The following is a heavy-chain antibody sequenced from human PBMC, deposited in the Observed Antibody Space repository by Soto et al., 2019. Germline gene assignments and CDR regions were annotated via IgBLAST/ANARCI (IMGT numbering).Heavy chain of an antibody. CDR3: AKDPLGSGYESYYFDY. CDR1: GFTFSSYA. V-gene: IGHV3-23*01. J-gene: IGHJ4*02. D-gene: IGHD5-12*01. CDR2: ISGSGGST. Sequence: EVQLLESGGGLVQPGGSLRLSCAASGFTFSSYAMSWVRQAPGKGLEWVSAISGSGGSTYYADSVKGRFTISRDNSKNTLDLQMNSLRAEDTAVYYCAKDPLGSGYESYYFDYWGQGTLVTVSS.